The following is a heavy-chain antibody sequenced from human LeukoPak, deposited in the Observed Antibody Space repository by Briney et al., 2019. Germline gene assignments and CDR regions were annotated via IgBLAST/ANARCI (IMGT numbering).Heavy chain of an antibody. CDR1: GYTFTSYY. D-gene: IGHD6-6*01. J-gene: IGHJ4*02. Sequence: GASVKVSFKASGYTFTSYYMHWVRQTPGQGLEWVGITNPSGGSTSYAQKFQGRVTMTRDTSTSTVYMELSSLRSEDTAVYYCARYSSSSVDYWGQGTLVTVSS. CDR2: TNPSGGST. CDR3: ARYSSSSVDY. V-gene: IGHV1-46*01.